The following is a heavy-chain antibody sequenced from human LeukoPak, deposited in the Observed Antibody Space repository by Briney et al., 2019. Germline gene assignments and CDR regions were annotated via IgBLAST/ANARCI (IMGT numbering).Heavy chain of an antibody. D-gene: IGHD1-14*01. J-gene: IGHJ4*02. Sequence: GGPLRLSCAASGFTFSSYEMNWVRQAPGKGLEWVSAISGSGGSTYYADSVKGRLTISRDNSKNTLYLQMNSLRAEDTAVYYCAKDPDKRYYFDYWGQGTLVTVSS. CDR2: ISGSGGST. CDR1: GFTFSSYE. CDR3: AKDPDKRYYFDY. V-gene: IGHV3-23*01.